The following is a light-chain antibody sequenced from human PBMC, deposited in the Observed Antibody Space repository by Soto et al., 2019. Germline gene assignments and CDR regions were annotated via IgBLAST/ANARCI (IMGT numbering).Light chain of an antibody. Sequence: EIVMTQSPATLSVSPGERATLSCRASQSISSNLAWYQQKPGQAPRLLIYGASTRATGIPARFSGSGSGTDFTLTISSLQSEDFALYYCQQYNNWPPWTFGQGTKVEI. CDR2: GAS. CDR3: QQYNNWPPWT. J-gene: IGKJ1*01. V-gene: IGKV3-15*01. CDR1: QSISSN.